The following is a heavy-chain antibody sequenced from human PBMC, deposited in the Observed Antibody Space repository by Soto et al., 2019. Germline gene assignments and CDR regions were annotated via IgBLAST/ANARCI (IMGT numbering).Heavy chain of an antibody. D-gene: IGHD3-10*01. CDR3: ARKYYGSGSYYNEYYYYGMDV. V-gene: IGHV3-11*01. CDR1: GFTFSDYY. CDR2: ISSSGSTI. Sequence: PGGSLRLSCAASGFTFSDYYMSWIRQAPGKGLAWVSYISSSGSTIYYADSVKGRFTISRDNAKNSLYLQMNSLRAEDTAVYYCARKYYGSGSYYNEYYYYGMDVWGQGTTVTVSS. J-gene: IGHJ6*02.